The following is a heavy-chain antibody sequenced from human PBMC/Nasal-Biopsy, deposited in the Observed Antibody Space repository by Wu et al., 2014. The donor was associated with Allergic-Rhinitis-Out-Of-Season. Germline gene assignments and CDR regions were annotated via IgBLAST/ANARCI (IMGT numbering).Heavy chain of an antibody. Sequence: LRLSCAASGFTFDDYGMSWVRQAPGQGLEWVSGISHNSDRTDYADSVTGRFTVSRDNSQNMLYLEMNSLRADDTAVYSCARVHFSVAMMGLVIPYWYFDLWGRGTLVTVAS. V-gene: IGHV3-23*01. D-gene: IGHD3/OR15-3a*01. CDR3: ARVHFSVAMMGLVIPYWYFDL. CDR1: GFTFDDYG. J-gene: IGHJ2*01. CDR2: ISHNSDRT.